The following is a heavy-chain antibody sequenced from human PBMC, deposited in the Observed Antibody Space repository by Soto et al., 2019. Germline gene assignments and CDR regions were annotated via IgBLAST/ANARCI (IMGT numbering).Heavy chain of an antibody. CDR2: INHSGST. D-gene: IGHD4-17*01. J-gene: IGHJ4*02. Sequence: SETLSLTCAVYGGSFSGYYWSWIRQPPGKGLEWIGEINHSGSTNYNPSLKSRVTISVDTSKNQFSLKLSSVTAADTAVYYCARGIYGDLYYFDYWGQGTLVTVSS. V-gene: IGHV4-34*01. CDR3: ARGIYGDLYYFDY. CDR1: GGSFSGYY.